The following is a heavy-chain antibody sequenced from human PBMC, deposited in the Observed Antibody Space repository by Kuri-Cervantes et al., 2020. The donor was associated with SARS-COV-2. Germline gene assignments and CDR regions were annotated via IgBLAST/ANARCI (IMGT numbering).Heavy chain of an antibody. J-gene: IGHJ4*02. V-gene: IGHV4-34*01. CDR1: GGSFSGYY. CDR3: ARSLRYYFDY. CDR2: INHSGST. Sequence: SETLSLTCAVYGGSFSGYYWSWIRQPPGKGLEWIGEINHSGSTNYNPSLNSRVTISVDTSKNQFSLKLTSVTAADTAVYYCARSLRYYFDYWGQGTLVTVSS.